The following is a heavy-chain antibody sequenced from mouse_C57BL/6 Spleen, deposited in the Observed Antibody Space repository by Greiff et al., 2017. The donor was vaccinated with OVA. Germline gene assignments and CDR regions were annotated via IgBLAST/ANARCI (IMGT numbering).Heavy chain of an antibody. CDR3: AKNYGGYFDV. CDR2: IWRGGST. J-gene: IGHJ1*03. D-gene: IGHD1-1*02. V-gene: IGHV2-5*01. Sequence: VMLVESGPGLVQPSQSLSITCTVSGFSLTSYGVHWVRQSPGKGLEWLGVIWRGGSTDYNAAFMSRLSITKDNPKSQVFFKMNSLQADDTAIYYCAKNYGGYFDVWGTGTTVTVSS. CDR1: GFSLTSYG.